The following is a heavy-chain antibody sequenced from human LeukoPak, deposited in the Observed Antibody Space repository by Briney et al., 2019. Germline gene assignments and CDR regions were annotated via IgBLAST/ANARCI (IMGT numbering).Heavy chain of an antibody. Sequence: PSETLSLTCAVYGGSFSGYYWSWIRQPPGKGLEWIGEINHSGSTNYNPSLKSRVTISVDTSKNQFSLKLSSVTAADTAVYYCARLWSGLFDPWGQGTLVTVSS. J-gene: IGHJ5*02. D-gene: IGHD3-10*01. CDR3: ARLWSGLFDP. CDR1: GGSFSGYY. CDR2: INHSGST. V-gene: IGHV4-34*01.